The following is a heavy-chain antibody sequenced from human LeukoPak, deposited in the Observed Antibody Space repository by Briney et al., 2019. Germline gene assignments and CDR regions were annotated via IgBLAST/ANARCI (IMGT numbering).Heavy chain of an antibody. D-gene: IGHD6-13*01. CDR2: IYYSGST. J-gene: IGHJ5*02. CDR3: ARDPNLMGSSWYGRRSWFDH. V-gene: IGHV4-39*07. CDR1: GGSISSSSYY. Sequence: PSETLSLTCTVSGGSISSSSYYWGWLRQPPGTGLEWIGSIYYSGSTYYNPSLKRRLTISVDTYKNQFSMKMSSVTAADTAVYYCARDPNLMGSSWYGRRSWFDHWGQGTLVTVSS.